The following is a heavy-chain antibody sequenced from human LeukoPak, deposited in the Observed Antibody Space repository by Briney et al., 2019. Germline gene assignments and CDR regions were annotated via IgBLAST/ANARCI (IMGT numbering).Heavy chain of an antibody. Sequence: GGSLRLSCAAGFTFSSYAMSWVRQAPGKGLEWVSVIYSGGSTYYADSVKGRFTISRDNSKNTLYLQMNSLRAEDTAVYYCARSRGRQQLAYFFDYWGQGTLVTVSS. CDR2: IYSGGST. CDR1: FTFSSYA. D-gene: IGHD6-13*01. J-gene: IGHJ4*02. V-gene: IGHV3-53*01. CDR3: ARSRGRQQLAYFFDY.